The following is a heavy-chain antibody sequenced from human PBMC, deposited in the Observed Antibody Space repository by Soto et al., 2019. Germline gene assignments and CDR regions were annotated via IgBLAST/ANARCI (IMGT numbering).Heavy chain of an antibody. J-gene: IGHJ6*02. CDR3: ARYSSSWQDYYYYYGMDG. Sequence: SETLSLTCTVSGGSISSYYWSWLRQPPGKGLEWIGYIYYSGSSNYNPSLKSRVNISVDTSKNQFSLKLRSVTAADKAVYYCARYSSSWQDYYYYYGMDGWGQGTTVTVSS. D-gene: IGHD6-13*01. CDR2: IYYSGSS. CDR1: GGSISSYY. V-gene: IGHV4-59*01.